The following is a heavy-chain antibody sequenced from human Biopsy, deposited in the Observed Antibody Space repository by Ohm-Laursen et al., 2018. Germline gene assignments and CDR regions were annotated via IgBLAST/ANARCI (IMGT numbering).Heavy chain of an antibody. CDR1: GGPIDSYY. D-gene: IGHD5-24*01. V-gene: IGHV4-59*12. Sequence: SETLSLTCIVSGGPIDSYYWSWIRQPPGKALEWIGYIYFTGRTSYNPSLKSQVTMSVNTSKKKFSLRLSFVTAADTAVYYCASAGYNPDWNFDLWGRGTRVTVSS. J-gene: IGHJ2*01. CDR3: ASAGYNPDWNFDL. CDR2: IYFTGRT.